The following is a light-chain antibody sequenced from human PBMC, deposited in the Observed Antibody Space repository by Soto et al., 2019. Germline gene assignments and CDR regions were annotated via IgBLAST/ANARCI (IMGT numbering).Light chain of an antibody. CDR3: GTWDSSLSARYV. CDR1: SSNIGNNY. J-gene: IGLJ1*01. Sequence: QSVLTQPASVYTVPGRKVTISRNRSSSNIGNNYVSWYQQLPGTAPKLLIYENNKRPSGIPDRFSGSKSGTSATLGITGLQTGDEADYYCGTWDSSLSARYVFGTGTKVTVL. CDR2: ENN. V-gene: IGLV1-51*02.